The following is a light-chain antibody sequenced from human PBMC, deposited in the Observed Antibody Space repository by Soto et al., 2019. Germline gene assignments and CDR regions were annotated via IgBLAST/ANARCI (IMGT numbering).Light chain of an antibody. CDR3: HPSDSSPWP. CDR1: QSVNGY. V-gene: IGKV3-11*01. J-gene: IGKJ1*01. CDR2: ATS. Sequence: EVVLTQSPATLSLSPGERATLSCGASQSVNGYLAWYQQKPGQPPRLIIYATSNRASGIPDRVSGVGSGTEFTLHISGLEPEDFAVYFCHPSDSSPWPFGQGT.